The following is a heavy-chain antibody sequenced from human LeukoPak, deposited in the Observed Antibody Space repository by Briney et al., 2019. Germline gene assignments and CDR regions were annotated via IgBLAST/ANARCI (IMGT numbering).Heavy chain of an antibody. Sequence: SETLSLTCTVSGGSISSSSYYWGWIRQPPGKGLEWIGSIYYSGSTYYNPSLKSRVTISVDTSKNQFSLKLSSVTAADTAVYYCARTDILTGSGRDWGQGTLVTVSS. CDR3: ARTDILTGSGRD. D-gene: IGHD3-9*01. CDR2: IYYSGST. CDR1: GGSISSSSYY. J-gene: IGHJ4*02. V-gene: IGHV4-39*07.